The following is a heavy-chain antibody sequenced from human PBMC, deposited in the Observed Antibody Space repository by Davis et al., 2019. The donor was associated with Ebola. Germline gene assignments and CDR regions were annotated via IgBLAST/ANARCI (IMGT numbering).Heavy chain of an antibody. D-gene: IGHD3-22*01. Sequence: PGGSLRLSCAASGFTFSSYAMHWVRQAPGKGLEWVAVISYDGSNKYYADSVKGRFTISRDNSKNTLYLQMNSLRAEDTAVYYYAKDFSSGYRDYWGQGTLVTVSS. CDR2: ISYDGSNK. CDR3: AKDFSSGYRDY. J-gene: IGHJ4*02. V-gene: IGHV3-30-3*01. CDR1: GFTFSSYA.